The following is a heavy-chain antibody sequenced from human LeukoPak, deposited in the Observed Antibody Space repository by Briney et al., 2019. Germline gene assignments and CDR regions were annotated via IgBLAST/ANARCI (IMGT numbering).Heavy chain of an antibody. D-gene: IGHD3-22*01. CDR2: FDPEDGET. CDR3: ATDRESRGSFDY. V-gene: IGHV1-24*01. Sequence: ASVKVSCKVSGYTLTELSMHWVRQAPGKGLEWMGGFDPEDGETIYAQKFQGRVTMTEDTSTDTAYMELSSLRSEDTAVYYCATDRESRGSFDYWGQGTLVTVSS. J-gene: IGHJ4*02. CDR1: GYTLTELS.